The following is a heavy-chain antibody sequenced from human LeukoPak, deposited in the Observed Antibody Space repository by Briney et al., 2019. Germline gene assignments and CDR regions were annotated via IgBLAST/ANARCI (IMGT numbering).Heavy chain of an antibody. J-gene: IGHJ1*01. CDR1: GFTFSSYS. Sequence: GGSLRLSCAASGFTFSSYSMNWVRQAPGKGLEWVSSISSSSNYIYYSDSVKGRFTISRDNARNSLYLQMNSLRAEDTAVYYCARDMTTATTCYLQHWGQGTLVTVSS. V-gene: IGHV3-21*01. CDR2: ISSSSNYI. CDR3: ARDMTTATTCYLQH. D-gene: IGHD4-17*01.